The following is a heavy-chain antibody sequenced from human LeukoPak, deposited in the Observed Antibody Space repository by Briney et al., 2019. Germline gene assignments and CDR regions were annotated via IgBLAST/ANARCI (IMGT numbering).Heavy chain of an antibody. CDR2: IYHTGIT. V-gene: IGHV4-4*02. D-gene: IGHD3/OR15-3a*01. CDR1: GASISNSNW. J-gene: IGHJ4*02. Sequence: PSETLSLTCAVSGASISNSNWLSWVRQPPGKGLEWIAEIYHTGITNYNPSLKSRVTISVDKSKNQFSLNLNSVTAADTAVYDCARGVGLIYSDNEGFRGFFDYWGQGILVTVSS. CDR3: ARGVGLIYSDNEGFRGFFDY.